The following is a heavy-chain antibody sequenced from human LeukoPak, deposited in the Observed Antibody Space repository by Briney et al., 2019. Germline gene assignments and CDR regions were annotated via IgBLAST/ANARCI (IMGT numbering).Heavy chain of an antibody. CDR3: ARDQLDLAAAGTPAYYFDY. V-gene: IGHV1-69*06. CDR1: GGTFSSYA. J-gene: IGHJ4*02. D-gene: IGHD6-13*01. CDR2: IISIFGTA. Sequence: SVKVSCKASGGTFSSYAISWVRQAPGQGLEWMGGIISIFGTANYAQKFQGRVTITADKSTSTAYMELTSLRSEDTAVYYCARDQLDLAAAGTPAYYFDYWGQGTLVTVSS.